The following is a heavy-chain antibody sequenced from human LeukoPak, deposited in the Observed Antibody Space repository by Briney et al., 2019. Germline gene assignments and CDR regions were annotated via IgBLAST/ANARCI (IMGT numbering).Heavy chain of an antibody. Sequence: GGSLRLSCAASGFTVSSKYMSWVRQAPGKGLEWVSVIYSGGSTYYADSVKGRFTISRDNSKNTLYLQMNSLRAEDTAVYYCARAPGSALYYYYYMDVWGKGTTVTVSS. J-gene: IGHJ6*03. CDR2: IYSGGST. D-gene: IGHD6-25*01. CDR1: GFTVSSKY. V-gene: IGHV3-53*01. CDR3: ARAPGSALYYYYYMDV.